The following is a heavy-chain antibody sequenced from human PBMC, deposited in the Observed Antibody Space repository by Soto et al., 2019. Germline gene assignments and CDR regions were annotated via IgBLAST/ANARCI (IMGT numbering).Heavy chain of an antibody. V-gene: IGHV4-39*01. CDR3: ARRGYSGYDPFHPFDY. D-gene: IGHD5-12*01. Sequence: QLQLQESGPGLVKPSETLSLTCTVSGGSISSSSYYWGWIRQPPGKGLEWIGSIYYSGSTYYNPSLKSRVTVSVDTSKIQFSLKMSSVTAADTAVYYCARRGYSGYDPFHPFDYWGQGTLVTVSS. CDR1: GGSISSSSYY. CDR2: IYYSGST. J-gene: IGHJ4*02.